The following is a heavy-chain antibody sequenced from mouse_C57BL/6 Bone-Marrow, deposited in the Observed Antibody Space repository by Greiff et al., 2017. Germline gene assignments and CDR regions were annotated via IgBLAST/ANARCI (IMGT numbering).Heavy chain of an antibody. CDR3: ATGFITSGYYAIDY. CDR1: GYTFTSYW. D-gene: IGHD1-1*01. J-gene: IGHJ4*01. Sequence: QVQLQQPGAELVKPGASVKMSCKASGYTFTSYWITWVKQRPGQGLEWIGDIYPGSGSTNYNEKFKSKATLTVDTSSSTAYMQLSSLTSEDSAVXYCATGFITSGYYAIDYWGQGTSVTVSS. CDR2: IYPGSGST. V-gene: IGHV1-55*01.